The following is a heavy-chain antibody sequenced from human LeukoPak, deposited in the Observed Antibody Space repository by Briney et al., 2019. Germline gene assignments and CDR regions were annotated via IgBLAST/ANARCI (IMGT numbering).Heavy chain of an antibody. Sequence: ASVKVSCKASGYTFTGYYMHWVRQAPGQGLEWMGWINPNSGGTNYAQEFQGRVTMTRDTSISTAYMELSRLRSDDTAVYYCARGFSSSSGLSGDYWGQGTLVTVSS. CDR3: ARGFSSSSGLSGDY. CDR1: GYTFTGYY. J-gene: IGHJ4*02. CDR2: INPNSGGT. D-gene: IGHD6-6*01. V-gene: IGHV1-2*02.